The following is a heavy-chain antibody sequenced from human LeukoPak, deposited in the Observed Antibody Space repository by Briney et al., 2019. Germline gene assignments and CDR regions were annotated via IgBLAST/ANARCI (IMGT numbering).Heavy chain of an antibody. J-gene: IGHJ4*02. Sequence: WASVKVSCKASGYTFTSYGISWVRQAPGQGLEWMGWISAYNDNTNYAQKLQGRVTMTTDTSTSTAYMELRSLRSDDTAVYYCARGSGRYDSSGYPDWGQGTLVTVSS. D-gene: IGHD3-22*01. CDR2: ISAYNDNT. V-gene: IGHV1-18*01. CDR3: ARGSGRYDSSGYPD. CDR1: GYTFTSYG.